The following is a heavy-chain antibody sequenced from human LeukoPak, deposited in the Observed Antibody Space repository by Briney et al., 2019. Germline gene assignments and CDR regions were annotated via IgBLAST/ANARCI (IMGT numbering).Heavy chain of an antibody. CDR2: IHYTGDT. CDR3: ARGGEDIVATIMQNNWFDP. V-gene: IGHV4-59*11. D-gene: IGHD5-12*01. CDR1: GGSMTNHY. Sequence: SETLSLTCTFSGGSMTNHYWSWIRQSPGKGLEWIAYIHYTGDTSYNPSLTSRASVSLDTSKNQLSLKLSSVTAADTAVYYCARGGEDIVATIMQNNWFDPWGQGTLVTVSS. J-gene: IGHJ5*02.